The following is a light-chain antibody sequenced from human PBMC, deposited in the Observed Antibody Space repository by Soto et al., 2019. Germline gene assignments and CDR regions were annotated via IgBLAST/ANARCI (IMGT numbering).Light chain of an antibody. CDR2: ANT. CDR3: CAYGGSSNYV. Sequence: QSVLTQPASVSGAPGQRVTISCTGSSSNIGAGSEVHWYQQLPGTAPKLLIYANTNRPSGVPDRFSGSRSGNTASLTISGLQSEDEADYYCCAYGGSSNYVFGTGTKVTVL. J-gene: IGLJ1*01. CDR1: SSNIGAGSE. V-gene: IGLV1-40*01.